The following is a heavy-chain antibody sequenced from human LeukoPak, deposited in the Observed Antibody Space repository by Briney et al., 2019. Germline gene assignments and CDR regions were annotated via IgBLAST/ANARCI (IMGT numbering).Heavy chain of an antibody. D-gene: IGHD3-22*01. Sequence: ASVKVSCKASVYTFTGYYMHWVRQAPGQGLEWMGWINPNSGGTNYAQKFQGRVTMTRDTSISTAYMELSRLRSDDTAVYYCARGPRVETYYYDSSGYSFDPWGQGTLVTVSS. CDR2: INPNSGGT. V-gene: IGHV1-2*02. J-gene: IGHJ5*02. CDR1: VYTFTGYY. CDR3: ARGPRVETYYYDSSGYSFDP.